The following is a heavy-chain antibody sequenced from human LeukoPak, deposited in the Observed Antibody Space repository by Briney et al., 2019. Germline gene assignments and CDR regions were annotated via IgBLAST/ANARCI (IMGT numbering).Heavy chain of an antibody. J-gene: IGHJ6*02. D-gene: IGHD3-3*01. V-gene: IGHV3-64D*06. CDR1: GFTFSSYA. CDR3: AKQYDPYYYGMDV. CDR2: ISSNGGST. Sequence: PGGSLRLSCSASGFTFSSYAMHWVRQAPGKGLEYVSAISSNGGSTYYADSVKGRFTISRDNSKNTLYLQMSSLRAEDTALYYCAKQYDPYYYGMDVWGQGTTVTVSS.